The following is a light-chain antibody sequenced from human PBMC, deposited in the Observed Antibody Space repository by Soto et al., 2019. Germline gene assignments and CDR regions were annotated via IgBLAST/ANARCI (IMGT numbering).Light chain of an antibody. CDR1: SSDVGAYNH. V-gene: IGLV2-14*03. CDR3: SSYTTITTYV. CDR2: DVS. Sequence: ALTQPASVSGSPGQSITISCTGTSSDVGAYNHVSWYQHHPGKAPKLMIFDVSNRPSGVSNRFSGSKSGNTASLTISGLQAEDEADYYCSSYTTITTYVFGTGTKVTVL. J-gene: IGLJ1*01.